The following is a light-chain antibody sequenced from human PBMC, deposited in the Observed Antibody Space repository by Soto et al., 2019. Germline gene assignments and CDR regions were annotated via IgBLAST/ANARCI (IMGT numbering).Light chain of an antibody. J-gene: IGLJ2*01. CDR1: SSNIGSNY. Sequence: QSVLTQPPSASGTPGQRVTISCSGSSSNIGSNYVYWYQQLPGSAPKLLIYRNDQRPSGVPDRFSGSKSGTSASLAISGLRSEDEADYYCAAWDDSLSAVVFGGGTQLTAL. CDR3: AAWDDSLSAVV. V-gene: IGLV1-47*01. CDR2: RND.